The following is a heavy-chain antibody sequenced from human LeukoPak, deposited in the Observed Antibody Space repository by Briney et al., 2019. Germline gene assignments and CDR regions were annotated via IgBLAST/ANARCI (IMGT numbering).Heavy chain of an antibody. CDR3: ATGPYAAFEM. CDR2: VKDDGIST. D-gene: IGHD2-2*01. Sequence: GGSLRLSCAASGFTFTKFWMHWVRHAPGRGLVWVSRVKDDGISTLYADSVKGRFTISRDNAKNTLYLQMNSLRADDTALYYCATGPYAAFEMWGQGTMVTVSS. CDR1: GFTFTKFW. V-gene: IGHV3-74*01. J-gene: IGHJ3*02.